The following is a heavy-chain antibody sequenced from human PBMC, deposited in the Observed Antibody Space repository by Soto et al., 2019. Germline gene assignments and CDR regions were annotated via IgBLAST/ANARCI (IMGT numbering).Heavy chain of an antibody. CDR2: INPNSGGT. D-gene: IGHD6-13*01. Sequence: ASVKVSCKASGYTFTGYYMHWVRRAPGQGLEWMGWINPNSGGTNYAQKFQGRVTMTRDTSISTAYMELSRLRSDDTAVYYCARGPLTFYSSSWYVGYWGQGTLVTVSS. J-gene: IGHJ4*02. CDR1: GYTFTGYY. CDR3: ARGPLTFYSSSWYVGY. V-gene: IGHV1-2*02.